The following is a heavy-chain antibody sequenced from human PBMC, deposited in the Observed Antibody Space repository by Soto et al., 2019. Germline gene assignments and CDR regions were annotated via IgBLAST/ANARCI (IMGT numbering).Heavy chain of an antibody. V-gene: IGHV4-31*03. CDR3: ARVNFWSGYFPPGGMAV. J-gene: IGHJ6*02. Sequence: QVQLQESGPGLVKPSQTLSLTCTVSGGSISSGGYYWSWIRQHPGKGLEWIGYIYYSGSTYYNPSLKSRVTISVDTSKNQFSLKLSSVTAADTAVYYCARVNFWSGYFPPGGMAVWGQGTTVTVSS. CDR1: GGSISSGGYY. CDR2: IYYSGST. D-gene: IGHD3-3*01.